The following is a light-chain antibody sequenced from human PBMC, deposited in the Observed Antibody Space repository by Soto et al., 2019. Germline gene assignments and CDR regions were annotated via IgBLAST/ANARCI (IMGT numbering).Light chain of an antibody. CDR2: AAS. J-gene: IGKJ1*01. CDR3: QQSYRNSRT. CDR1: QGISSW. Sequence: DIQITQSPSSVSASVGDRVTITCRASQGISSWLAWYQQTTGKAPKLLIYAASSLQSGVPSRFSGSGSWTDFTLTISSLQPEDFETYYCQQSYRNSRTFGQGTKVDIK. V-gene: IGKV1-12*01.